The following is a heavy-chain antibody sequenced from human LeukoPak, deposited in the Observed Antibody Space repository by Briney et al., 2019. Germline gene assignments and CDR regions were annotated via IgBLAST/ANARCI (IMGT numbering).Heavy chain of an antibody. CDR2: IYHSGST. Sequence: SETLSLTCAVSGGSISSSNWWSWVRQPPGQGLEWIGEIYHSGSTNYNPSLKSRVTISVDKSKNQFSLKLSSVPAADTAVYYCARVIDNNWFDPGGQGTLVTVSS. V-gene: IGHV4-4*02. D-gene: IGHD3-16*02. J-gene: IGHJ5*02. CDR1: GGSISSSNW. CDR3: ARVIDNNWFDP.